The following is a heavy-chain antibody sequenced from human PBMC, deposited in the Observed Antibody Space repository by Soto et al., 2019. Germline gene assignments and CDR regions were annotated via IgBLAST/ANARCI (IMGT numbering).Heavy chain of an antibody. J-gene: IGHJ6*02. V-gene: IGHV3-53*04. CDR1: GIPVSSNY. Sequence: PGGSLRLSCAASGIPVSSNYMTWVRQAPGKGLEWVSVLHSGGDTYYANSVKGRFTISRHDSTNTLFLQMNSLTPEDTAVYYCARDGPYYYASRMDVWGQGTTVTVS. CDR2: LHSGGDT. CDR3: ARDGPYYYASRMDV. D-gene: IGHD3-10*01.